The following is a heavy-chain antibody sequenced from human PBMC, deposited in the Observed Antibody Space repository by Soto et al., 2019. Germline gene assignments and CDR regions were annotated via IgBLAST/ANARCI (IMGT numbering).Heavy chain of an antibody. CDR2: IYHSGST. V-gene: IGHV4-4*02. D-gene: IGHD3-10*01. CDR1: SGSISSSNW. CDR3: ARGTYGSGRGRRNWFDP. J-gene: IGHJ5*02. Sequence: SETLSLTCAVSSGSISSSNWWSWVRQPPGKGLERIGEIYHSGSTNYNPSLKSRVTISVDKSKNQFSLKLSSVTAADTAVYYCARGTYGSGRGRRNWFDPWGQGTLVTVSS.